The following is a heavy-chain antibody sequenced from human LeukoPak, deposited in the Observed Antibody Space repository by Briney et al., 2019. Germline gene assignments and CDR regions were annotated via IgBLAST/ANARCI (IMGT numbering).Heavy chain of an antibody. CDR3: AREISGSGSYPDF. CDR2: IWQDGSHK. CDR1: GFSFNTYA. V-gene: IGHV3-33*01. D-gene: IGHD3-10*01. Sequence: PGRSLRLSCAASGFSFNTYAMHWARQPPGQGLEWVALIWQDGSHKFYSNSVRGQFTISRDNSKNTVSLQMNNLRPEDTAVYYCAREISGSGSYPDFWGQGTLVTVSS. J-gene: IGHJ4*02.